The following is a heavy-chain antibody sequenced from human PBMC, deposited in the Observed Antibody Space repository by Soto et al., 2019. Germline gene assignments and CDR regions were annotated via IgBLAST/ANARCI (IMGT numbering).Heavy chain of an antibody. V-gene: IGHV3-21*01. D-gene: IGHD3-9*01. Sequence: GGSLRLSCAASGFTFSSYSMNWVRQALGKGLEWVSSISSSSSYIYYADSVKGRFTISRDNAKNSLYLQMNSLRAEDTAVYYCARDGLLRYFDWSKPFDYWGQGTLVTVSS. J-gene: IGHJ4*02. CDR1: GFTFSSYS. CDR3: ARDGLLRYFDWSKPFDY. CDR2: ISSSSSYI.